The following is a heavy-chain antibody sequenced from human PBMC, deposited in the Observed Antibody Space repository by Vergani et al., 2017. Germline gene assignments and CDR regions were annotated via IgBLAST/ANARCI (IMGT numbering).Heavy chain of an antibody. Sequence: QVQLQESGPGLVKPSQTLSLTCTFSGGPIRSGGYYWSWIRQHPGKGLEWIWYIYYSGSTHYNPSLKSLVTISVDTSKNQFSLKLSSVTAADTAVYYCARALTYYYDSSGYWLSFDIWGQGTMVTVSS. J-gene: IGHJ3*02. CDR1: GGPIRSGGYY. CDR3: ARALTYYYDSSGYWLSFDI. V-gene: IGHV4-31*01. CDR2: IYYSGST. D-gene: IGHD3-22*01.